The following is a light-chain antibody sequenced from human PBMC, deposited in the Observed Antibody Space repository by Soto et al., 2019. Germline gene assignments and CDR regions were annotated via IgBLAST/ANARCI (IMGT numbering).Light chain of an antibody. Sequence: QSLLTQPPSASGTPGQRVTISCSGSSSNIGSNTVNCYQQLPGTAPKLLIYSNNQRPSGVPDRFSVSKSGTSASLAISGLQSEDEADYYCTAWDDSLNGPLYVFGTGTKGPV. J-gene: IGLJ1*01. CDR2: SNN. CDR3: TAWDDSLNGPLYV. V-gene: IGLV1-44*01. CDR1: SSNIGSNT.